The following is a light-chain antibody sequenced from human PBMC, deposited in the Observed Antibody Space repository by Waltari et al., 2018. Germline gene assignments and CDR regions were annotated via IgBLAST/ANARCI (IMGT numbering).Light chain of an antibody. CDR3: QQYNSYSWT. CDR1: QSIRSR. J-gene: IGKJ1*01. V-gene: IGKV1-5*03. CDR2: KAS. Sequence: DIQMTQSPSTLSAPVGDRVTINCRAIQSIRSRLAWHQQKPGKAPKLLIYKASSLEIGVPSRFIGSGSGTEFTLTISSLQPADFATYYCQQYNSYSWTFGQGTKVEIK.